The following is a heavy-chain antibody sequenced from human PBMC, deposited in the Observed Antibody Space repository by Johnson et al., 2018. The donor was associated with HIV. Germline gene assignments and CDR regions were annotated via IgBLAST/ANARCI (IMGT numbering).Heavy chain of an antibody. CDR1: GFTVSSNY. Sequence: VQLAESGGGLVQPGGSLRLSCAAFGFTVSSNYMSWVRQAPGKGLEWVSVIYSGGGTYYEDSVKGRCTISRDNSKINLYLQMNSLRPQDTAVYYCARTRQGAFDIWGQGTMVTVSS. V-gene: IGHV3-66*02. J-gene: IGHJ3*02. CDR3: ARTRQGAFDI. CDR2: IYSGGGT.